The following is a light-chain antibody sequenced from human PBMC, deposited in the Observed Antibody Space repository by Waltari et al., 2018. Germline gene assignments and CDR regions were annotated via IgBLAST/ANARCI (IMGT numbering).Light chain of an antibody. CDR2: RAS. Sequence: DIQMSQSPSTLSASVGDRVTITCRASQRISTWLAWYQQKPGKAPKLLISRASTLEIGVPSRFAGSGSGPEFPLTISILQPDDFGTYYCQLYTHYVMYTFGHWTKLDI. J-gene: IGKJ2*01. V-gene: IGKV1-5*01. CDR1: QRISTW. CDR3: QLYTHYVMYT.